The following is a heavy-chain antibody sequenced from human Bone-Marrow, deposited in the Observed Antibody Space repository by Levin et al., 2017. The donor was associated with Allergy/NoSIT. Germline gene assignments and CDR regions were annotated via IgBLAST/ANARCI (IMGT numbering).Heavy chain of an antibody. J-gene: IGHJ6*03. CDR1: GFTFSSYG. CDR3: ARARGSSTRGYYYMDV. CDR2: IWYDGSNK. V-gene: IGHV3-33*01. Sequence: GGSLRLSCAASGFTFSSYGMHWVRQAPGKGLEWVAVIWYDGSNKYYADSVKGRFTISRDNSKNTLYLQMNSLRAEDTAVYYCARARGSSTRGYYYMDVWGKGTTVTVSS. D-gene: IGHD2-2*01.